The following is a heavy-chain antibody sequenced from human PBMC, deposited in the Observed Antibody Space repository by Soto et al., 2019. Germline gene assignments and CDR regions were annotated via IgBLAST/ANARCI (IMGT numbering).Heavy chain of an antibody. CDR3: ARGGRDIVVVPAAIWFDP. CDR2: MNPNSGNT. D-gene: IGHD2-2*01. Sequence: ASVKVSCKASGYTFTSYDINWVRQATGQGLEWMGWMNPNSGNTGYAQKFQGRVTMTRNTSISTAYMELSSLRSEDTAVYYCARGGRDIVVVPAAIWFDPWGQGTLVTVSS. V-gene: IGHV1-8*01. CDR1: GYTFTSYD. J-gene: IGHJ5*02.